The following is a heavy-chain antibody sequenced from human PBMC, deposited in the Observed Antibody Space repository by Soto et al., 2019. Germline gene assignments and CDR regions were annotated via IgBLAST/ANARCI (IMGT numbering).Heavy chain of an antibody. CDR1: GFTFDDYA. D-gene: IGHD3-22*01. J-gene: IGHJ4*02. V-gene: IGHV3-9*01. CDR3: AKDKDYYDGSGYYDY. CDR2: ISWNSGSI. Sequence: SLRLSCAASGFTFDDYAMHWVRQAPGKGLEWVSGISWNSGSIGYADSVKGRFTISRDNAKNSLYLQMNSLRAEDTALYYCAKDKDYYDGSGYYDYWGQGTLVTVSS.